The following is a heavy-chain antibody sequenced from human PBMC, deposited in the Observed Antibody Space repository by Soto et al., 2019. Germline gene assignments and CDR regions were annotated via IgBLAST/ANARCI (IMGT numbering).Heavy chain of an antibody. V-gene: IGHV4-34*01. CDR3: ARGIAVAGGDY. Sequence: SETLSLTCAVYGGSFSGYYWSWIRQPPGKGLEWIGEINHSGSTNYNPSLKSRVTISVDTSKNQFSLKLSSVTAADTAVYYCARGIAVAGGDYWGQGTLVTVSS. CDR2: INHSGST. J-gene: IGHJ4*02. D-gene: IGHD6-19*01. CDR1: GGSFSGYY.